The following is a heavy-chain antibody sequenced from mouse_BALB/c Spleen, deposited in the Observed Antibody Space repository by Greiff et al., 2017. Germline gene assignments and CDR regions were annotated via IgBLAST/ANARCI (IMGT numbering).Heavy chain of an antibody. CDR3: ARRYYGSNYAMDD. CDR2: ISSGGSYT. D-gene: IGHD1-2*01. Sequence: EVKLVESGGGLVKPGGSLKLSCAASGFTFSSYAMSWVRQTPEKRLEWVATISSGGSYTYYPDSVKGRFTISRDNAKNTLYLQMSSLRSEDTAMYYCARRYYGSNYAMDDWGQGTSVTVSS. J-gene: IGHJ4*01. V-gene: IGHV5-9-3*01. CDR1: GFTFSSYA.